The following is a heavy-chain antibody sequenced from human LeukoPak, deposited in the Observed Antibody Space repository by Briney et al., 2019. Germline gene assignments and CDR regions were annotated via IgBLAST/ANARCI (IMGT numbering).Heavy chain of an antibody. CDR3: AKESHPAYYYDSSGYGYFDY. CDR1: GFTFSSYA. J-gene: IGHJ4*02. D-gene: IGHD3-22*01. V-gene: IGHV3-23*01. Sequence: GGSLRLSXAASGFTFSSYAMGWVRQAPGKGLEWVSAISGSGGSTYYADSVKGRFTISRDNSKNTLYLQMNSLRAEDTAVYYCAKESHPAYYYDSSGYGYFDYWGQGTLVTASS. CDR2: ISGSGGST.